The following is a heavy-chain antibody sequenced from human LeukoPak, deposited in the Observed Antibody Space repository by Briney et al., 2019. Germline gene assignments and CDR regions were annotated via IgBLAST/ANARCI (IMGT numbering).Heavy chain of an antibody. Sequence: SVKVSCKAYGGTFSSYSFSWVRQAPGQGLEWMGGIIPIFGTANYPQQFQRRVTTTADKYTRAAYMELSNLRSDATAVYYCATPALDSGSGALLDYWGQGTLVTVSS. D-gene: IGHD6-6*01. CDR1: GGTFSSYS. CDR3: ATPALDSGSGALLDY. J-gene: IGHJ4*02. CDR2: IIPIFGTA. V-gene: IGHV1-69*06.